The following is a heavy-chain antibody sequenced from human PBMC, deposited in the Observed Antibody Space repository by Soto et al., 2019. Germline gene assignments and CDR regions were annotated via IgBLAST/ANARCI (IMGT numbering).Heavy chain of an antibody. Sequence: QVQLQQCGAELLKPSETLSLTCAVYGGSFSGYYWSWIRQPPGKGLEWLGEINPSGSTNYNPSLKSRVTRSVDTSKKQFPLERSPVSGADTAVYYCPRAAQLERNFDYCRQGTLVTVSS. V-gene: IGHV4-34*01. CDR3: PRAAQLERNFDY. CDR1: GGSFSGYY. J-gene: IGHJ4*02. D-gene: IGHD1-1*01. CDR2: INPSGST.